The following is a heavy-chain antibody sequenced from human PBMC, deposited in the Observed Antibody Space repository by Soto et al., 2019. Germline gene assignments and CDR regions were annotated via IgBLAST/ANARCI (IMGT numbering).Heavy chain of an antibody. J-gene: IGHJ3*02. D-gene: IGHD6-6*01. CDR2: ISSSSSYI. Sequence: GGSLRLSCAASGFTFSSYSMNWVRQAPGKGLEWVSSISSSSSYIYYADSVKGRFTISRDNAKNSLYLQMNSLRAEDTAVYYCAGGLYSISSDDAFDIWGQGTMVTVSS. CDR1: GFTFSSYS. V-gene: IGHV3-21*01. CDR3: AGGLYSISSDDAFDI.